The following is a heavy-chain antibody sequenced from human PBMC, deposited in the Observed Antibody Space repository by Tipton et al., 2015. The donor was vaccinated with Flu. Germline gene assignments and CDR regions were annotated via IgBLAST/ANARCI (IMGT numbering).Heavy chain of an antibody. Sequence: LRLSCSVSGGSITNYYWSWIRQPPGKGLEWIGYIYSSGSTNYNPSLKSRVTISADTSNNQFSLKLSSVTAADTAVYYCARGDCSSTSCLDYWGQGTLVTVSS. CDR1: GGSITNYY. D-gene: IGHD2-2*01. J-gene: IGHJ4*02. V-gene: IGHV4-59*01. CDR3: ARGDCSSTSCLDY. CDR2: IYSSGST.